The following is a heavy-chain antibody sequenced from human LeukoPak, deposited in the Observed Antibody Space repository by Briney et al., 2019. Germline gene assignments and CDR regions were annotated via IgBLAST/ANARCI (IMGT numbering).Heavy chain of an antibody. CDR2: ISAYNGNT. J-gene: IGHJ4*02. Sequence: GASVKVSCKASGYTFTSYGISWVRQAPGQGLEWMGWISAYNGNTNYAQKLQGRVTMTTDTSTSTAYMELRSLRSDDTAVYYCARDPGYDILTGYYLIDYWGQGTLVTVSS. CDR1: GYTFTSYG. V-gene: IGHV1-18*01. CDR3: ARDPGYDILTGYYLIDY. D-gene: IGHD3-9*01.